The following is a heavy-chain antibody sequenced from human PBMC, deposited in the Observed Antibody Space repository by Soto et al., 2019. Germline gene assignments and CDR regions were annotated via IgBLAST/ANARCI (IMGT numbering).Heavy chain of an antibody. Sequence: EVQLVESGGGLGKPGGSLRLSCAASGFTFSSYSMNWVRQAPGKGLEWVSSISSSSYIYYADSVKGRFTISRDNAKNSLYLQMNSLRAEDTAVYYCARDRLGWLDQGDNWFDPWGQGTLVTVSS. J-gene: IGHJ5*02. CDR3: ARDRLGWLDQGDNWFDP. V-gene: IGHV3-21*01. D-gene: IGHD6-19*01. CDR1: GFTFSSYS. CDR2: ISSSSYI.